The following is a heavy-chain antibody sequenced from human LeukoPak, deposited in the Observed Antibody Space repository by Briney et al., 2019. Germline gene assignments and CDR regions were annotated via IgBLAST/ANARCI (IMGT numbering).Heavy chain of an antibody. CDR3: ARAPYYYDSSGLAAFDI. Sequence: GESLKISCKGSGYSFTSYWISWVRQVPGKGLEWMGRIDPSDSYTNYSPSFQGHVTISADKSISTAYLQWSSLKASDTAMYYCARAPYYYDSSGLAAFDIWGQGTMVTVSS. CDR2: IDPSDSYT. D-gene: IGHD3-22*01. J-gene: IGHJ3*02. V-gene: IGHV5-10-1*01. CDR1: GYSFTSYW.